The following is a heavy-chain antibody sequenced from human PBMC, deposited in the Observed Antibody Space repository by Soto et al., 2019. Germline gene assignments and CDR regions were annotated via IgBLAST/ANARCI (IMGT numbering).Heavy chain of an antibody. CDR2: SAYSRYT. V-gene: IGHV4-31*11. Sequence: SETLSLTCAVSGGSIISADSYWFWIRKHPGKGLEWIGYSAYSRYTYYNPSLRSRVTISADTSENKFSLTLKSVKAADAAVYFCARDFGRSAIGPWGQGTSVTVSS. CDR3: ARDFGRSAIGP. CDR1: GGSIISADSY. D-gene: IGHD1-26*01. J-gene: IGHJ5*02.